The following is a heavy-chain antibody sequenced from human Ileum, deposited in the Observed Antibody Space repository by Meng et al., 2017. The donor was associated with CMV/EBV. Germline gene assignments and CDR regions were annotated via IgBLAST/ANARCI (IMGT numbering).Heavy chain of an antibody. V-gene: IGHV4-4*07. J-gene: IGHJ2*01. CDR2: SGNGGDT. Sequence: VQLQETRPGLLQPSATLALTCTVCGDSISTYYWSWLRQPAGRGLEWIGRSGNGGDTYYNPSLNSRVTVSIDTSKNQFSLTLTSVTAADTAVYYCARDSQGRDPWYFDLWGPGTLVTVSS. CDR3: ARDSQGRDPWYFDL. CDR1: GDSISTYY.